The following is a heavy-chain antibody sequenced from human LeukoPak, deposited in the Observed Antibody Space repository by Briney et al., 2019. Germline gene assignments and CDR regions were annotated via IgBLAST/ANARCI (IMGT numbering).Heavy chain of an antibody. D-gene: IGHD5-24*01. CDR2: IGIDSGNT. J-gene: IGHJ4*02. CDR1: GFTFSSYA. Sequence: GGSLRLSCAASGFTFSSYAMSWVRQAPGKGLEWISYIGIDSGNTNYADSVKDRFTISGDKAKNSLYLQMNSLRVEDTAVYYCARDYKYAFDNWGQGTLVTVSS. CDR3: ARDYKYAFDN. V-gene: IGHV3-48*01.